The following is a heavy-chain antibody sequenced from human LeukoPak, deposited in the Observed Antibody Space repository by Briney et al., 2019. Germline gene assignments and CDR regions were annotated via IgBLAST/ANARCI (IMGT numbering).Heavy chain of an antibody. D-gene: IGHD4-17*01. V-gene: IGHV3-64*04. CDR3: ARNVPHYGDYSAANYYYYGMDV. J-gene: IGHJ6*02. Sequence: GGSLRLSCSASGFTFSSYAMHWVRQAPGKGLEYVSTISSSGGSTSYADSVKGRFAISRDNAKNSVYLQMNSLRAEDTAVYYCARNVPHYGDYSAANYYYYGMDVWGQGTTVTVSS. CDR2: ISSSGGST. CDR1: GFTFSSYA.